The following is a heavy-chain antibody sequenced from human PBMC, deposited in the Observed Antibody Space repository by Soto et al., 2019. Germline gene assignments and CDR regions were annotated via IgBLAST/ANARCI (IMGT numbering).Heavy chain of an antibody. Sequence: ASVKVSCKASGYTFTSYAMHWVRQAPGQRLEWMGWINAGNGNTKYSQKFQGRVTITRDTSASTAYMELSSLRSEDTAVYYCARDPLWFGDMALRYYGMDVWGQGTTVTVSS. CDR1: GYTFTSYA. CDR2: INAGNGNT. J-gene: IGHJ6*02. D-gene: IGHD3-10*01. CDR3: ARDPLWFGDMALRYYGMDV. V-gene: IGHV1-3*01.